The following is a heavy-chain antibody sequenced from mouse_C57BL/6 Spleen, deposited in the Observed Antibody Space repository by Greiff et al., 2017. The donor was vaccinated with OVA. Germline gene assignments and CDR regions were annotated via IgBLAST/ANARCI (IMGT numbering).Heavy chain of an antibody. V-gene: IGHV1-54*01. CDR2: IHPGSGGT. CDR1: GYAFTNYL. D-gene: IGHD1-1*01. CDR3: ARGTGSSPGDY. J-gene: IGHJ2*01. Sequence: VQLQQSGAELVRPGTSVKVSCTASGYAFTNYLIEWVKQRPGQGLEWIGVIHPGSGGTNYTETFKGKATLTADKSSSTAYMQLSSLTSEDSAVYFCARGTGSSPGDYWGQGTTRTVSS.